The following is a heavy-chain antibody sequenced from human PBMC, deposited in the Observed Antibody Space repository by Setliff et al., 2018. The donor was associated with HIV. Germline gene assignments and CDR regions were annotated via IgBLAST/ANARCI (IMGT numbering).Heavy chain of an antibody. V-gene: IGHV3-30*02. CDR3: AKNARDYYYYYMDV. CDR2: IRYDGSDK. CDR1: GFTFSSYG. J-gene: IGHJ6*03. Sequence: PGGSLRLSCAASGFTFSSYGMHLVRQAPGKGLEWVTFIRYDGSDKYYADSVKGRFTISRDNSKNTLYLQMNSLRTEDTAVYYCAKNARDYYYYYMDVWGKGTTVTVSS.